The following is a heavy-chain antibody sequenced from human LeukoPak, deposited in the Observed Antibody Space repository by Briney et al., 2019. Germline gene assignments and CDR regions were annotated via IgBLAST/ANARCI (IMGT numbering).Heavy chain of an antibody. V-gene: IGHV3-21*01. Sequence: GGSLRLSCAASGFTFSSYSMNWVRQAPGKGLEWVSSISSSSSYIYYADSVKGRFTISRDNAKNSLYLQMNSLRAEDTAVYYCARDKKQWLVRDDAFDIWGQGTMVTVSS. CDR3: ARDKKQWLVRDDAFDI. J-gene: IGHJ3*02. CDR1: GFTFSSYS. D-gene: IGHD6-19*01. CDR2: ISSSSSYI.